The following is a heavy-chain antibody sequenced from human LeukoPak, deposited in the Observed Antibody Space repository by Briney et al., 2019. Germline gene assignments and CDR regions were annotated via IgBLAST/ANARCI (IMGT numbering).Heavy chain of an antibody. V-gene: IGHV3-48*03. CDR3: ARDGPPAGAGDFDY. Sequence: GGSLRLSCAASGFTFSSYEMNWVRQAPGKGLEWVSYISSSGSTIYCADSVKGRFTISRDNAKNSLYLQMNSLRAEDTAVYYCARDGPPAGAGDFDYWGQGTPVTVSS. CDR1: GFTFSSYE. J-gene: IGHJ4*02. CDR2: ISSSGSTI. D-gene: IGHD3-10*01.